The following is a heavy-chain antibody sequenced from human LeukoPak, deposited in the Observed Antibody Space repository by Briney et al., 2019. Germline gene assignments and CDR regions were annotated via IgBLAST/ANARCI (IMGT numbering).Heavy chain of an antibody. CDR1: GGTFSRFT. J-gene: IGHJ3*02. V-gene: IGHV1-69*13. CDR3: ARGGSSGHWSRGGASDI. Sequence: ASVKVSCKASGGTFSRFTISWVRQAPGQGFEWMGGVTPIFGTANFAQRFQGRLSITADESTSTAFMELSSLRSEDTAVYYCARGGSSGHWSRGGASDIWGQGTMVTVSS. D-gene: IGHD6-19*01. CDR2: VTPIFGTA.